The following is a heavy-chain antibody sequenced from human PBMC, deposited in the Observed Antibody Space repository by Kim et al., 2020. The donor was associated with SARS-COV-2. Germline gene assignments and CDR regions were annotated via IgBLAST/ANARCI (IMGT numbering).Heavy chain of an antibody. CDR1: GGSVSSGSYY. CDR2: IYYSGST. D-gene: IGHD3-10*01. Sequence: SETLSLTCTVSGGSVSSGSYYWSWIRQPPGKGLEWIGYIYYSGSTNYNPSLKSRVTISVDTSKNQFSLKLSSVTAADTAVYYCARDHYYGSGSYYIPYDYWGAGTLVTVSS. CDR3: ARDHYYGSGSYYIPYDY. J-gene: IGHJ4*02. V-gene: IGHV4-61*01.